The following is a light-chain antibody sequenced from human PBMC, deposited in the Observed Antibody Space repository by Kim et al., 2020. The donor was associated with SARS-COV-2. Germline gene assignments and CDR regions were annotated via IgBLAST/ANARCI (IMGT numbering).Light chain of an antibody. V-gene: IGLV3-19*01. CDR3: NSRATNDNVL. CDR1: SLRSYY. CDR2: GKN. J-gene: IGLJ2*01. Sequence: SSELTQDPAVSVALGQTVRITCQGDSLRSYYATWYQQKPGQAPLLVIYGKNNRPSGIPDRFSGSSSGNTASLTITGPQAGDEADYYCNSRATNDNVLFGG.